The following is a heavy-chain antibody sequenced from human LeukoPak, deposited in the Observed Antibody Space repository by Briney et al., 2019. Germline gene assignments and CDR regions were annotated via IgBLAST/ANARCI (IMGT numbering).Heavy chain of an antibody. CDR2: INPNSGGT. CDR3: ARDILTGYSPFGY. Sequence: ASVKVSCKASGYTFTGYYMHWVRQSPGQGLECMGWINPNSGGTNYAQKFQGRVTMTRDTSISTAYMELSRLRSDDTAVYYCARDILTGYSPFGYWGQGTLVTVSS. CDR1: GYTFTGYY. J-gene: IGHJ4*02. D-gene: IGHD3-9*01. V-gene: IGHV1-2*02.